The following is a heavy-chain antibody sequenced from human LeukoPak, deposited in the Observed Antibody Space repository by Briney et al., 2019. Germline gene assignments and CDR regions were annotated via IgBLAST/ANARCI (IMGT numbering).Heavy chain of an antibody. CDR3: AKARITMIVVVPLDY. CDR1: GFTVSSNY. V-gene: IGHV3-53*01. CDR2: IYSGGST. Sequence: GGSLRLSCAASGFTVSSNYMSWVRQAPGKGLEWVSVIYSGGSTYYADSVKGRFTISRDNSKNTLYLQMNSLRAEDTAVYYCAKARITMIVVVPLDYWGQGTLVTASS. D-gene: IGHD3-22*01. J-gene: IGHJ4*02.